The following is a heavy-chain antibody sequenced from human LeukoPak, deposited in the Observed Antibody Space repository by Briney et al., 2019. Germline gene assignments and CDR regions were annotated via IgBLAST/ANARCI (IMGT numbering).Heavy chain of an antibody. Sequence: GESLKISCKGSGYSFTNYWIGWVRPMPGKALGWMGIIYPGDSDTRYSPSFQGQVTISADKSISTAYLQWSSLKASDTAMYYCARCSSTSRIDYWGQRTLVTVSS. D-gene: IGHD2-2*01. CDR2: IYPGDSDT. CDR1: GYSFTNYW. V-gene: IGHV5-51*01. J-gene: IGHJ4*02. CDR3: ARCSSTSRIDY.